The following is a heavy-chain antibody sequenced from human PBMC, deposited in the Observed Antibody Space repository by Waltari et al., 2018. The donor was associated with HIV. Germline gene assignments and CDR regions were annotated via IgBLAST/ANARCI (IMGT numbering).Heavy chain of an antibody. CDR1: GFTFSSFS. CDR2: ISSGGSFI. Sequence: EVQLVESGGGLVKPGGSLRLSCAGSGFTFSSFSMNWVRQAPGKGLEWVASISSGGSFIDYADSVKGRFTISRDNAKNSLYLQMKSLRVEDTALYYCARALTNFGGFWGQGTLVTVSS. J-gene: IGHJ4*02. CDR3: ARALTNFGGF. D-gene: IGHD4-17*01. V-gene: IGHV3-21*01.